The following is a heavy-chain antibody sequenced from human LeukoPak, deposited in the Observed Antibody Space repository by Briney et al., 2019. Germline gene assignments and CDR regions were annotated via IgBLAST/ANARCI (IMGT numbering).Heavy chain of an antibody. V-gene: IGHV1-3*01. CDR3: ARGLGLLWFGELLTWDY. J-gene: IGHJ4*02. CDR2: INAGNGNT. Sequence: ASVKVSCKASGYTFTSYAMHWVRQAPGQRLEWMGWINAGNGNTKYSQKFQGRVTITRDTSTSTAYMELRSLRSDDTAVYYCARGLGLLWFGELLTWDYWGQGTLVTVSS. CDR1: GYTFTSYA. D-gene: IGHD3-10*01.